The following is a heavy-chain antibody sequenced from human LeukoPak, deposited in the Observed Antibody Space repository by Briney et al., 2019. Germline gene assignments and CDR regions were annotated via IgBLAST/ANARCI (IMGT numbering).Heavy chain of an antibody. CDR3: AREMGSGSEFDY. D-gene: IGHD6-19*01. Sequence: SETLSLTCDVYGGSFSGYYWSWIRHPPEKGREGIGEINHSGSTNDNPSLRSRVTISVDTSKNQFSLKLSSVTAADTAVYYCAREMGSGSEFDYWGQGTLVTVSS. J-gene: IGHJ4*02. CDR1: GGSFSGYY. CDR2: INHSGST. V-gene: IGHV4-34*01.